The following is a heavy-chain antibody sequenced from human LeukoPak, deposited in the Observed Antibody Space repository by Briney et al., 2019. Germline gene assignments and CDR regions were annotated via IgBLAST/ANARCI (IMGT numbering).Heavy chain of an antibody. CDR3: ARVAFYYDSGSYFDY. J-gene: IGHJ4*02. Sequence: ASETLSLTCAVYGGSFSGYYWSWIRQPPGKGLEWIGEINHSGSTNYNPSLKSRVTISVDTSKTQFSLKLSSVTAADTAVYYCARVAFYYDSGSYFDYWGQGALVSVSS. V-gene: IGHV4-34*01. CDR2: INHSGST. D-gene: IGHD3-10*01. CDR1: GGSFSGYY.